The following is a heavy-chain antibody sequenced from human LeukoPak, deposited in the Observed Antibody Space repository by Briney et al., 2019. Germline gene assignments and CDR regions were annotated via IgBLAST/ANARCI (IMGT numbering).Heavy chain of an antibody. CDR1: GFTFSSYA. CDR3: AREPEWELPGGDY. Sequence: GGSLRLSCAASGFTFSSYAMHWVRQAPGKGLEYVSAISSNGGSTYYANSVKGRFTISRDNSKNTLYLQMGSLRAEDMAVYYCAREPEWELPGGDYWGQGPLVTVSS. J-gene: IGHJ4*02. D-gene: IGHD1-26*01. V-gene: IGHV3-64*01. CDR2: ISSNGGST.